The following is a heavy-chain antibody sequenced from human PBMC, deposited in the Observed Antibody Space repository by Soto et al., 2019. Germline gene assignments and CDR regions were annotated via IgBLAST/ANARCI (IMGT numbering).Heavy chain of an antibody. CDR3: ASRGSSYYYGMDV. Sequence: PSETLSLTCTVSGGSISSSSYYWGWIRQPPGKGLEWIGSIYYSGSTYYNPSLKSRVNISVDTSKNQFSLKLSSVTAADTAVYYCASRGSSYYYGMDVWGQGTTVTVSS. CDR1: GGSISSSSYY. J-gene: IGHJ6*02. D-gene: IGHD6-13*01. CDR2: IYYSGST. V-gene: IGHV4-39*01.